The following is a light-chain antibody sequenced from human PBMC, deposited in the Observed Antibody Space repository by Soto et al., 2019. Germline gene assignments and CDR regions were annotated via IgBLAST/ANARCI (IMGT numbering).Light chain of an antibody. V-gene: IGKV3-20*01. Sequence: EIVLTQSPGTLSLSPGERATLSCRASQSVSSNYLAWYQQKPGQAPSLLIYGASSRATGIPDRFSGSVSGTDFTLTISRLEPEDFSVYYCQQYGSSRTFGQGTRLEIK. CDR3: QQYGSSRT. J-gene: IGKJ5*01. CDR2: GAS. CDR1: QSVSSNY.